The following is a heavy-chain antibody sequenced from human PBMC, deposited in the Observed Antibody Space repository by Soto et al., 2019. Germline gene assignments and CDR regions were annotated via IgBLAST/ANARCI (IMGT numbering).Heavy chain of an antibody. V-gene: IGHV3-23*01. Sequence: EVQLLESGGGLVQPGGSLRLSCAASGFTFSSYAMSWVRQAPGKGLEWVSAISGSGGSTYYADSVNGRFTISRENSKNTLYLQMNSLRAEDTAEYYGSKGSSEYSYGYWFDLWCKGPLVTVSS. CDR3: SKGSSEYSYGYWFDL. CDR2: ISGSGGST. J-gene: IGHJ5*02. CDR1: GFTFSSYA. D-gene: IGHD5-18*01.